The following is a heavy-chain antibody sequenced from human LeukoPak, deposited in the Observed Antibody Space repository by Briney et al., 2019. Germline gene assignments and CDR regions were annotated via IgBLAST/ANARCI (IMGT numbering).Heavy chain of an antibody. J-gene: IGHJ4*02. Sequence: PSETLSLTCAVSGGSGGSISSSNFWTWVRQPPGEGLEWIGEIYHSGSTNYNPSLKSRVTISVDTSKNQFSLKLSSVTAADTAVYYCARHVGLPGTTLYWGQGTLVTVSS. D-gene: IGHD1-7*01. CDR1: GGSGGSISSSNF. CDR2: IYHSGST. V-gene: IGHV4-4*02. CDR3: ARHVGLPGTTLY.